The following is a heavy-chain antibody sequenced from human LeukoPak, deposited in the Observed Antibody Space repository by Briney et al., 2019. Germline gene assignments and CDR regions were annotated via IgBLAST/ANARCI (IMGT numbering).Heavy chain of an antibody. CDR3: AKDIVVVPAAIDYYYYYGMDV. Sequence: GGSLRLSCAASGFTFTSYGMHWVRQAPGKGLEWVAVISYDGSNKYYADSVKGRFTISRDNSKNTLYLQMNSLRAEDTAVYYCAKDIVVVPAAIDYYYYYGMDVWGQGTTVTASS. CDR1: GFTFTSYG. D-gene: IGHD2-2*01. CDR2: ISYDGSNK. V-gene: IGHV3-30*18. J-gene: IGHJ6*02.